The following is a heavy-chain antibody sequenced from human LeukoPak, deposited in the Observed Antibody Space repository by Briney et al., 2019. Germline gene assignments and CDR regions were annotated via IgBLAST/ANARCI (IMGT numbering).Heavy chain of an antibody. D-gene: IGHD6-19*01. Sequence: GGSLRLSCSASGFTFSSSAMHWVRQAPGKGLEYVSVISSNGISTYYAGSVKGRFTISRDNSKNTLYLQMSSLRAEDTAVYYCVKGGRWLRASNDYWGQGTLVTVSS. CDR3: VKGGRWLRASNDY. J-gene: IGHJ4*02. CDR2: ISSNGIST. CDR1: GFTFSSSA. V-gene: IGHV3-64D*06.